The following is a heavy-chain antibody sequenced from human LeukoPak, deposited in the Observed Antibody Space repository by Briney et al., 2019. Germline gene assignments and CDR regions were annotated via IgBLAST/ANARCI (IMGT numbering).Heavy chain of an antibody. J-gene: IGHJ3*02. D-gene: IGHD3-10*01. CDR1: GFTFSSDA. V-gene: IGHV3-7*01. CDR3: ARDPYYYDSGSFAAFDI. Sequence: QPGGSLRLSCAASGFTFSSDAMSWVRQAPGKGLEWVANIKEDGSKTFYVDSVKGRFTISRDNAKNSLYLQMNSLRAEDTAVYYCARDPYYYDSGSFAAFDIWGQGTMVTVSS. CDR2: IKEDGSKT.